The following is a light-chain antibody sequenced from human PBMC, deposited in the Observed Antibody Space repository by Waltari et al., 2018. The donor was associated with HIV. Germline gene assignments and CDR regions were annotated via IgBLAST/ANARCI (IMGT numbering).Light chain of an antibody. CDR1: SSDVGSYNL. CDR3: CSYAGSSTWV. V-gene: IGLV2-23*01. J-gene: IGLJ3*02. Sequence: QSALPQPASVSGSPGQSITISCTGTSSDVGSYNLVSWYQQHPGKAPKLMIYEGSKRPLGVSNRFSGSKSGNTASRTISGLQAEDEADYYCCSYAGSSTWVVGGGTKLTVL. CDR2: EGS.